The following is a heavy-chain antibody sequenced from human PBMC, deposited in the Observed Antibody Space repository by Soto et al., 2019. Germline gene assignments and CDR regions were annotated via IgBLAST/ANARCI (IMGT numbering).Heavy chain of an antibody. Sequence: QVQLQESGPGLVKPSETLSLTCTVSGGSISSYYWSWIRQPPGKGLEWIGYIYYSGSTNYNPSLKSRVTISVDTSKNQFSLKLSSVTAADTAVYYCASQARGSTRGWFDPWGQGTLVTVSS. CDR1: GGSISSYY. D-gene: IGHD2-2*01. V-gene: IGHV4-59*01. J-gene: IGHJ5*02. CDR2: IYYSGST. CDR3: ASQARGSTRGWFDP.